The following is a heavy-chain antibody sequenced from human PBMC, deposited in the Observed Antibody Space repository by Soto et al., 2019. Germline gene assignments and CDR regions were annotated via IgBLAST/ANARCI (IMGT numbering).Heavy chain of an antibody. CDR3: ALGGQGYRAKEDY. CDR1: GGTFSSYA. Sequence: SVKVSCKASGGTFSSYAISWVRQAPGQGLEWMGGIIPIFGTANYAQKFQGRVTITADESTSTAYMELSSLRSEDTAVYYCALGGQGYRAKEDYWGHGTLVTVSS. D-gene: IGHD5-12*01. CDR2: IIPIFGTA. V-gene: IGHV1-69*13. J-gene: IGHJ4*01.